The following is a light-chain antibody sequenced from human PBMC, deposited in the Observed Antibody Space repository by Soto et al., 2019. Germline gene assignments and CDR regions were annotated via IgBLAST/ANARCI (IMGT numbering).Light chain of an antibody. Sequence: QSALNQPPSASGTPGQRVTIFCSGSSSNIGTNTVIWYQQLPGAAPKLLIYSDNQRPSGVPDRFSGSKSGTSASLAISGLQSEDEADYYCAAWDVSLVVFGGGTKVTVL. J-gene: IGLJ2*01. V-gene: IGLV1-44*01. CDR1: SSNIGTNT. CDR2: SDN. CDR3: AAWDVSLVV.